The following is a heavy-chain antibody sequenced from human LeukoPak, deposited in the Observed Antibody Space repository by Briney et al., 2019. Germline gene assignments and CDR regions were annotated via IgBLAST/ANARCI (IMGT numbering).Heavy chain of an antibody. J-gene: IGHJ6*02. CDR2: IYYSGST. D-gene: IGHD2-2*01. CDR3: ARYCSSTSCYLYYGMDV. CDR1: GGSISSGGYY. Sequence: SETLSLTCTVSGGSISSGGYYWGWIRQHPGKGLEWIGYIYYSGSTYYNPSLKSRVTISVDTSKNQFSLKLSSVTAADTAVYYCARYCSSTSCYLYYGMDVWGQGTTVTVSS. V-gene: IGHV4-31*03.